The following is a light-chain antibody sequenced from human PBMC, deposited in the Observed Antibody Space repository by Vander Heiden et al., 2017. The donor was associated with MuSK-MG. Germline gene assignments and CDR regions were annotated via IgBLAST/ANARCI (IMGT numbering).Light chain of an antibody. CDR2: DAS. V-gene: IGKV3-11*01. CDR3: QQRSNWPPIT. Sequence: EIVLTQSPATLSLSPGERATLSCRASQSVSSYLAWYQQKPGQAPRLLIYDASNRATGIPARFSGSGYGTDFTLTISSREPEDFAVYYGQQRSNWPPITCGQGTRMEIK. J-gene: IGKJ5*01. CDR1: QSVSSY.